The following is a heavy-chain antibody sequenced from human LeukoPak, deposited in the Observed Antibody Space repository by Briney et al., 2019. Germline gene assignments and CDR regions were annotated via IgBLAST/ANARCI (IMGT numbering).Heavy chain of an antibody. Sequence: GGSLRLSCVASGFTFSSRDWMTWVRQAPGKGLEWVANIKQDGSEKNYVDSVKGRFTISRDNAKNSVDLQMNSLRVEDTAVYYCAKDLRSSADSKMGAADYWGQGSLVTVSS. CDR3: AKDLRSSADSKMGAADY. CDR1: GFTFSSRDW. CDR2: IKQDGSEK. V-gene: IGHV3-7*01. D-gene: IGHD1-26*01. J-gene: IGHJ4*02.